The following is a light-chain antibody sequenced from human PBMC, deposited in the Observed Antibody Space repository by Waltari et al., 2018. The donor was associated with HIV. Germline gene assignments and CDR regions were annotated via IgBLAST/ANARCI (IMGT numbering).Light chain of an antibody. CDR3: HQYYTTPWA. CDR1: QSVLYNSNSKNY. Sequence: DIVLTQSPDSLAVSLGERVTINCKASQSVLYNSNSKNYLSWYQQKPGQPPKLLIYWASTRESGVPDRFSGSGSGTDFTLTISGLQAEDVAVYYCHQYYTTPWAFGQGTKVEIK. V-gene: IGKV4-1*01. CDR2: WAS. J-gene: IGKJ1*01.